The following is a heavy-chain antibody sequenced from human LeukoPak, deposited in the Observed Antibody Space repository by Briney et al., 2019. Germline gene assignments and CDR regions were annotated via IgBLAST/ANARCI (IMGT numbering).Heavy chain of an antibody. CDR1: GGTFSSYA. CDR3: ARDRGELIGYYFDY. V-gene: IGHV1-69*13. J-gene: IGHJ4*02. D-gene: IGHD1-7*01. Sequence: ASVKVSCKASGGTFSSYAISWVRQAPGQGLEWMGGIIPIFGTANYAQKFQGRVTITADESTSTAYMELSSLRSEDTAVYYCARDRGELIGYYFDYWGQGTLVNVSS. CDR2: IIPIFGTA.